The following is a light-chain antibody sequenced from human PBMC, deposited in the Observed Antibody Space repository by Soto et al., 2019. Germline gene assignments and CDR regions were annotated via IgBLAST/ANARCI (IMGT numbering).Light chain of an antibody. CDR2: YAS. J-gene: IGKJ4*01. Sequence: EIVMTQSPATLSVSPGERATLSCSASESVSTNLAWYQQKPGQAPRLLIYYASTRATGIPARFSGSGSGTEFTLTISSLQSEDFAVYYCQQYDNWPPLTFGGGTKVEIK. CDR3: QQYDNWPPLT. CDR1: ESVSTN. V-gene: IGKV3-15*01.